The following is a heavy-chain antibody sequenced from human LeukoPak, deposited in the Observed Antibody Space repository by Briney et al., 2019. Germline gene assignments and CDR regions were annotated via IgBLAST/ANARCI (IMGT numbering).Heavy chain of an antibody. CDR2: INHSGST. J-gene: IGHJ4*02. V-gene: IGHV4-34*01. D-gene: IGHD3-10*01. CDR3: ARGWGPYGSGSYYGY. CDR1: GGSFSGYY. Sequence: SETLSLTCAVYGGSFSGYYWSWIRQPPGKGLEWIGEINHSGSTNYNPSLKSRGTISVDTSKNQFSLKLSSVTAADTAVYYCARGWGPYGSGSYYGYWGQGTLVAVSS.